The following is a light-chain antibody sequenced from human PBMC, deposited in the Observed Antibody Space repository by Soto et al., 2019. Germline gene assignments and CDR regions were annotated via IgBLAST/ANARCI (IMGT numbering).Light chain of an antibody. V-gene: IGKV1-39*01. CDR1: QSISSY. CDR3: QQSYSTLVWT. CDR2: AAS. Sequence: DIQMTQSPSSLSASVGDRVTITCRASQSISSYLNWYQQKPGKAPKHLIYAASSLQSGVPSRFSGSGSGTDFTLTISSLQPADFATYYCQQSYSTLVWTFGQGTKVEIK. J-gene: IGKJ1*01.